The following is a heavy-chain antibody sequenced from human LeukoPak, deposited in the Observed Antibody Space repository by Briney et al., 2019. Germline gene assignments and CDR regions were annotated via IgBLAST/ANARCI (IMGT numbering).Heavy chain of an antibody. Sequence: PSETLSLTCAVYGGSFSGYYWSWIRQPPGKGLEWIGEINHSGSTNYNPSLKSRVTISVDTSKNQFSLKLSSVTAADTAVYYCAREGSGGSAFDIWGQGTMVTVSS. CDR3: AREGSGGSAFDI. CDR2: INHSGST. CDR1: GGSFSGYY. J-gene: IGHJ3*02. V-gene: IGHV4-34*01. D-gene: IGHD6-19*01.